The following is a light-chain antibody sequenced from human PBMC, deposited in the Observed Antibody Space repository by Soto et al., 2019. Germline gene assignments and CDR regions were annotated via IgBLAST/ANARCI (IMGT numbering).Light chain of an antibody. CDR2: GAS. Sequence: EGVFAQSHGTLSLSPGERATLSCRASQSVNSDHLAWYQQKPGQAPRLLMYGASSRATGIPDRFSGSGSGTDFTLTISRLEPEDFAVYYCQQYGTSPRTFGQGTKVAIK. CDR1: QSVNSDH. V-gene: IGKV3-20*01. J-gene: IGKJ1*01. CDR3: QQYGTSPRT.